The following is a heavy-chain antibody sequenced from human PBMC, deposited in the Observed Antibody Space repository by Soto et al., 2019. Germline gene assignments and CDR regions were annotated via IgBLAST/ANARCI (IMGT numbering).Heavy chain of an antibody. Sequence: QVQLQESGPGLVKPSETLSLTCTVSGGSISGGVHSWSWIRQPPGKGLEWIGHIFDSGSTYYNPSLKRRPTISVDTSKNQYSLRLSSVTAADTAVYYCARQIMPLTNDWYFDLWGRGTLVTVSS. CDR1: GGSISGGVHS. D-gene: IGHD2-8*01. CDR3: ARQIMPLTNDWYFDL. CDR2: IFDSGST. V-gene: IGHV4-30-4*01. J-gene: IGHJ2*01.